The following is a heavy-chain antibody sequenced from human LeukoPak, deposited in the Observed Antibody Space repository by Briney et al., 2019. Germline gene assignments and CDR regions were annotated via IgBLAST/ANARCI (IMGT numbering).Heavy chain of an antibody. CDR2: IFTSGST. CDR3: ATITVAGHFDY. Sequence: PSETLSLTCNVSGGSISSGRYYWSWIRLPAGKGLEWIGRIFTSGSTNYNPSLKSRVTISLDTSKNQFSLKLSSVTAADTAVYYCATITVAGHFDYWGQGTLVTVSS. J-gene: IGHJ4*02. V-gene: IGHV4-61*02. CDR1: GGSISSGRYY. D-gene: IGHD6-19*01.